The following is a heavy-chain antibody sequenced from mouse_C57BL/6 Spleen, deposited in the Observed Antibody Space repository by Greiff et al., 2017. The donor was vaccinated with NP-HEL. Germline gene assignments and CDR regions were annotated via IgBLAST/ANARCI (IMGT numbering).Heavy chain of an antibody. CDR1: GFTFSDFY. Sequence: EVKVVESGGGLVQSGRSLRLSCATSGFTFSDFYMEWVRQAPGKGLEWIAASRNKANDYTTEYSASVKGRFIVSRDTSQSILYLQMNALRAEDTAIYYCARDAGLLRFPFAYWGQGTLVTVSA. CDR2: SRNKANDYTT. D-gene: IGHD1-1*01. V-gene: IGHV7-1*01. J-gene: IGHJ3*01. CDR3: ARDAGLLRFPFAY.